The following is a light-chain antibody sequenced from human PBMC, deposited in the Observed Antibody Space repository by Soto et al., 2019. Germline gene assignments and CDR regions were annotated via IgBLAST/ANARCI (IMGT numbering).Light chain of an antibody. J-gene: IGKJ1*01. V-gene: IGKV3-20*01. CDR1: QSVTSNY. CDR3: HQYGSSITWT. Sequence: EVVLTQSPGPVSLSPGERATLSCRASQSVTSNYLAWYQQKPGQAPRLLIYAASSRATGIPDRFSGSGSGTDFTLSISRLEPEDFAVYYCHQYGSSITWTFGQGTKVEIK. CDR2: AAS.